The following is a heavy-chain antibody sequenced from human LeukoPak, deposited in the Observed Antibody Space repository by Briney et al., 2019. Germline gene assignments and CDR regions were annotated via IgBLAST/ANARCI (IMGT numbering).Heavy chain of an antibody. V-gene: IGHV3-53*01. CDR2: IFGADTT. D-gene: IGHD3-16*01. J-gene: IGHJ4*02. Sequence: GGSLRLSCAATDFIVSDSHMSWVRQAPGRGLEWVSVIFGADTTFYADSVKGRFTISRDNLQNTVNLQINSLRDDDTAVYYCARGGEILDYWGQGTQVTVSS. CDR3: ARGGEILDY. CDR1: DFIVSDSH.